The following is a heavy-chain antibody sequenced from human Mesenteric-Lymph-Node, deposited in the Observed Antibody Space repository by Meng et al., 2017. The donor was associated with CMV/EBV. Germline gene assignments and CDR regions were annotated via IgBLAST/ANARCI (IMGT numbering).Heavy chain of an antibody. CDR1: GFTFSSYW. CDR2: INSDGSKT. V-gene: IGHV3-74*01. Sequence: GGSLRLSCAVSGFTFSSYWMHWVRQAPGKGLVWVSHINSDGSKTNYADSVKGRFTISRDNAKNTLYLQMNSLRAEDTAVYYCARWVDYWGQGTLVTVSS. CDR3: ARWVDY. J-gene: IGHJ4*02.